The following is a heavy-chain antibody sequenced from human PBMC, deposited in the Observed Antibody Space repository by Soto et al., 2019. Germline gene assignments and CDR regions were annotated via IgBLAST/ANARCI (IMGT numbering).Heavy chain of an antibody. CDR2: ISSSSSTI. J-gene: IGHJ3*02. CDR3: ASTCQTVALDAFDI. D-gene: IGHD4-17*01. Sequence: GGSLRLSCAASGFTFSSYSMNWVRQAPGKGLEWVSYISSSSSTIYYADSVKGRFTISRDNAKNSLYLQMSSLRAEDTAVYYCASTCQTVALDAFDIWGQGTMVTVSS. V-gene: IGHV3-48*01. CDR1: GFTFSSYS.